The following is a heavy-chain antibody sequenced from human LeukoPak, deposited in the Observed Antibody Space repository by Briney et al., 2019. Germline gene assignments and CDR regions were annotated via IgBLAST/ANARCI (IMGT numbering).Heavy chain of an antibody. V-gene: IGHV3-23*01. J-gene: IGHJ4*02. CDR1: GFTFSSYA. Sequence: GGSLRLSCAASGFTFSSYAMSWVRQAPGKGLEWVSAMSGSGGSTYHADSVKGRFSISRDNSKNTLHLQMNSPRAEDTAVYYCAKGALHYYDSSGYNYFDYWGQGTLVTVSS. CDR3: AKGALHYYDSSGYNYFDY. CDR2: MSGSGGST. D-gene: IGHD3-22*01.